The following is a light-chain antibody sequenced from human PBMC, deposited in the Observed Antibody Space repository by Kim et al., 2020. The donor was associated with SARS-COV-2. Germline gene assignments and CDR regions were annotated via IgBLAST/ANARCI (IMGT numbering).Light chain of an antibody. J-gene: IGLJ1*01. Sequence: TCTLSSGYSNYKVDWYQQRPGKGPRFVMRVGTGGIVGSKGDGIPDRFSVLGSGLNRYLTIKNIQEEDESDYHCGADHGSGSNFVYVFGTGTKVTV. CDR2: VGTGGIVG. CDR1: SGYSNYK. CDR3: GADHGSGSNFVYV. V-gene: IGLV9-49*01.